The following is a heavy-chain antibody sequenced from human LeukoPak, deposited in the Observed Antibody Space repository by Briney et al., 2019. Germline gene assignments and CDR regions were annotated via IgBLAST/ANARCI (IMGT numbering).Heavy chain of an antibody. CDR3: ARGVTAVGTFYFDY. J-gene: IGHJ4*02. D-gene: IGHD6-13*01. Sequence: PSETLSLTCTVSGGSISSYYWSWIRQPPGKGLEWIGEINDSGSTAYNPSLKSRVTMSVDTSKVQFSLKLNSVTAADTAVYFCARGVTAVGTFYFDYWGQGTLVTVSS. CDR2: INDSGST. CDR1: GGSISSYY. V-gene: IGHV4-34*01.